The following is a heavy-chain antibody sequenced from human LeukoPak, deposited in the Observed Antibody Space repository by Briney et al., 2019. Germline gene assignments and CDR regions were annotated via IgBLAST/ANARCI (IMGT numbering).Heavy chain of an antibody. Sequence: GSLKISCKGSGYSFTSYWIGWVRQMPGKGLEFMGILYPGDSDTRYSPSFQGQVTISADKSISTAYLQWSSLKASDTAMYYCARHETGPYFDYWGQGTLVTVSS. CDR3: ARHETGPYFDY. V-gene: IGHV5-51*01. CDR1: GYSFTSYW. D-gene: IGHD1-1*01. J-gene: IGHJ4*02. CDR2: LYPGDSDT.